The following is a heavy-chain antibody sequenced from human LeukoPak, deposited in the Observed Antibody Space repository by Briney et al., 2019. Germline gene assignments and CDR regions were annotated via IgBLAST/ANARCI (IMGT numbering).Heavy chain of an antibody. CDR2: IYSGGST. CDR3: AKNRGAGSHYYYHMNV. J-gene: IGHJ6*03. CDR1: GFTVSSNY. D-gene: IGHD1-26*01. Sequence: PGGSLRLSCAASGFTVSSNYMSWVRQAPRKGLEWVSVIYSGGSTYYADSVKGRFTISRDNSKNTLYLQLNSLRVEDTAVYYCAKNRGAGSHYYYHMNVWGKGTTVTVSS. V-gene: IGHV3-53*01.